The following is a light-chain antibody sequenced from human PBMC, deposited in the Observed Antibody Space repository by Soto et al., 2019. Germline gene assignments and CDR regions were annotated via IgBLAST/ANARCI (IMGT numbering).Light chain of an antibody. CDR2: GGS. CDR3: CSYAGSSTLV. Sequence: QSALTQPASVSGSPGQSITISCTGTSSDVGSYNLVSWYQQHPGKAPKLMIYGGSKRPSGVSNRFSGSKSGNTASLTISGLQAEDEADYYCCSYAGSSTLVFGTGTKLTVL. V-gene: IGLV2-23*01. CDR1: SSDVGSYNL. J-gene: IGLJ1*01.